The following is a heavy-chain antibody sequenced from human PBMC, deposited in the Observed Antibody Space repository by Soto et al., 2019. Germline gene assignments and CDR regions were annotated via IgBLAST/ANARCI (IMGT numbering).Heavy chain of an antibody. Sequence: PGGSLRLSCTASEFTLSNYAMSWCRQAPWKGLPWGSAISASGAATYYVDSVKGRFTISRDNSKNTLYVQMNSLRAEDTGVYYCARCAVLSTTSGGWCNWFDPWGQGTLVTVSS. CDR1: EFTLSNYA. CDR2: ISASGAAT. V-gene: IGHV3-23*01. CDR3: ARCAVLSTTSGGWCNWFDP. D-gene: IGHD2-21*01. J-gene: IGHJ5*02.